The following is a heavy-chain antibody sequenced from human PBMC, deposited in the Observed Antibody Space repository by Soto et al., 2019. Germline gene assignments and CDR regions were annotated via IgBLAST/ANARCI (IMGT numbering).Heavy chain of an antibody. V-gene: IGHV3-7*01. CDR1: GFDFSSYW. CDR3: AQERMSGGRRFYFDS. Sequence: EVRLVESGGGLVQPGGSLRLSCAASGFDFSSYWMSWVRQAPGMGLEWVATMKEDGTEKYYVDSVKGRITTSRDNAKNSLYLQMNSLRAEDTAVYYCAQERMSGGRRFYFDSWGQGTLVTVSS. D-gene: IGHD2-15*01. CDR2: MKEDGTEK. J-gene: IGHJ4*02.